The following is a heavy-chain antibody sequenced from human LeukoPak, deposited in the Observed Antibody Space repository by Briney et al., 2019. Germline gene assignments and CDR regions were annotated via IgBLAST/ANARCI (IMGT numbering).Heavy chain of an antibody. D-gene: IGHD3-3*01. J-gene: IGHJ3*02. CDR2: IYTSGST. V-gene: IGHV4-4*07. CDR1: GGSISSYY. CDR3: AVFGVVMSNAFDI. Sequence: PSETLSLTCTVSGGSISSYYWSWIRQPAGKGLEWIGRIYTSGSTNYNPSLKSRVTMSVDTSKNQFSLKLSSATAADTAVYYCAVFGVVMSNAFDIWGQGTMVTVSS.